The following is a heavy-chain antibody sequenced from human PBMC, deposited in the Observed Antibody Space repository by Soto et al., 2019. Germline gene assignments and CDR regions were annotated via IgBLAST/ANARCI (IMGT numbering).Heavy chain of an antibody. D-gene: IGHD4-17*01. J-gene: IGHJ6*02. CDR3: ARDPADGVTTPPYGMDV. CDR1: GYTFTSYG. CDR2: MSAYNGNT. V-gene: IGHV1-18*01. Sequence: QVQLVQSGAEVKKPGASVKVSCKASGYTFTSYGISWVRQAPGQGLEWMGWMSAYNGNTNYAQKLQGRVTMTTDTSTSTAYMELRSLRSDDTAGYYCARDPADGVTTPPYGMDVWGQGTTVTVSS.